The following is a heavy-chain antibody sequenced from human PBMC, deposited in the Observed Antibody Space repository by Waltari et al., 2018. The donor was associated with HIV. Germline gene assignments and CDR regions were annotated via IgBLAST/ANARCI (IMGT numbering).Heavy chain of an antibody. J-gene: IGHJ6*02. Sequence: QVQLVQSGAEVKKSGASVKVSCKASGYTFTSFDINWVRQATGQGLEWMGWMNPNTDNTGYAQKFQGRVTMTRNTSISTAYMELSSLRSEDTAVYYCARTYKGIIRYYGTDVWSQGTTVTVSS. CDR2: MNPNTDNT. D-gene: IGHD3-10*01. CDR3: ARTYKGIIRYYGTDV. CDR1: GYTFTSFD. V-gene: IGHV1-8*01.